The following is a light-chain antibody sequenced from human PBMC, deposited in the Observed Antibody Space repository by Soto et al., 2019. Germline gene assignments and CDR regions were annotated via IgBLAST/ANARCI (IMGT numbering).Light chain of an antibody. V-gene: IGLV4-69*01. CDR3: QTWGTGPFV. CDR1: SGHSSYA. J-gene: IGLJ1*01. Sequence: QSVLTQSPSASASLGASVKLTCTLSSGHSSYAIAWHQQQPEKGPRYLMKLNSDGSHSKGDGIPDRFSGSSSGAERYLTISSLQSEDEADYYCQTWGTGPFVFGNGTKLTVL. CDR2: LNSDGSH.